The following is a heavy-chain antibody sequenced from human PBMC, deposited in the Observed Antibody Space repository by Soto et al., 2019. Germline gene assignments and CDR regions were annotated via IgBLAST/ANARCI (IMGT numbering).Heavy chain of an antibody. D-gene: IGHD5-12*01. CDR2: IWYDGSNK. Sequence: GGSLRLSCAASGFTFSSYGMHWVRQAPGKGLEWVAVIWYDGSNKYYADSVKGRFTISRDNSKNTLYLQMNSLRAEDTAVYYCARDNLVATPAWAAFDIWGQGTMVTVSS. V-gene: IGHV3-33*01. CDR3: ARDNLVATPAWAAFDI. J-gene: IGHJ3*02. CDR1: GFTFSSYG.